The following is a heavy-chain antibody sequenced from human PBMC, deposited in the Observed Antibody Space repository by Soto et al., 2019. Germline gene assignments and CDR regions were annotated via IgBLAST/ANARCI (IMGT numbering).Heavy chain of an antibody. J-gene: IGHJ6*02. CDR1: GGSISSYY. CDR2: IYYSGST. CDR3: SIVHGYYDSSGYYYYYYYYGMDV. D-gene: IGHD3-22*01. Sequence: ETLSLTCTVSGGSISSYYWSWIRQPPGKGLEWIGYIYYSGSTNYNPSLKSRVTISVDTSKNQFSLKLSSVTAADTAVYYCSIVHGYYDSSGYYYYYYYYGMDVWGQGTTVTVS. V-gene: IGHV4-59*01.